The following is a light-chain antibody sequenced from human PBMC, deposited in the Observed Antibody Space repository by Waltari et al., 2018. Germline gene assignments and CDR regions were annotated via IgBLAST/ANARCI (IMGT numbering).Light chain of an antibody. CDR2: EVT. J-gene: IGLJ1*01. CDR3: CSFASTSTPYV. CDR1: SSDVGRHNL. Sequence: QSALTQPASVSGSPGQSITISCTGTSSDVGRHNLVSWYQQHPGKAPNLVIHEVTKRPVGVSKRFAGSKSGNTASLTISGLQAEDEADYYCCSFASTSTPYVFGSGTKVTV. V-gene: IGLV2-23*02.